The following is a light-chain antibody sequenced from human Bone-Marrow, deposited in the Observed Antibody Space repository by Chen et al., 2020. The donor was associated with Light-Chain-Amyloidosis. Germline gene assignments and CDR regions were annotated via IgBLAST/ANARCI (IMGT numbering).Light chain of an antibody. J-gene: IGKJ4*01. CDR1: QSVSSY. CDR2: DAS. CDR3: QQRSNWPLT. Sequence: EFVLTQSQATLSLSPGERATLSCRASQSVSSYLAWYQQKPGQAPRLLIYDASNRATGSPARFSGSGSGTDFTLTISSLEPEDFAVYYCQQRSNWPLTFGGGTKVEIK. V-gene: IGKV3-11*01.